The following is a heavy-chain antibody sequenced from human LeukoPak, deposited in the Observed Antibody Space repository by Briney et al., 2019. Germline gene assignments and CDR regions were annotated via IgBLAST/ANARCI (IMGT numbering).Heavy chain of an antibody. CDR3: ARAVIAAAGNDFDY. CDR1: GGTLSSYT. CDR2: IIPILGMA. Sequence: ASVKVSCKASGGTLSSYTISWVRQAPGQGLEWMGRIIPILGMANYAQKFQGRVTITADKSTSTAYMELSSLRSEDTAVYYCARAVIAAAGNDFDYWGQGTLVTVSS. D-gene: IGHD6-13*01. V-gene: IGHV1-69*02. J-gene: IGHJ4*02.